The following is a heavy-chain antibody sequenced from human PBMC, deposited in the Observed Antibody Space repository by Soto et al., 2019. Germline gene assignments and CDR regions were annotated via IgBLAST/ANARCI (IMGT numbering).Heavy chain of an antibody. CDR1: GYTFTSYG. J-gene: IGHJ6*03. CDR3: ARVYSGYDEGVYYYYYMDV. CDR2: ISAYNGNT. D-gene: IGHD5-12*01. V-gene: IGHV1-18*01. Sequence: GASVKVSCKASGYTFTSYGISWVRQAPGQGLEWMGWISAYNGNTNYAQKLRGRVTMTTDTSTSTAYMELRSLRSDDTAVYYCARVYSGYDEGVYYYYYMDVWGKGTTVTVSS.